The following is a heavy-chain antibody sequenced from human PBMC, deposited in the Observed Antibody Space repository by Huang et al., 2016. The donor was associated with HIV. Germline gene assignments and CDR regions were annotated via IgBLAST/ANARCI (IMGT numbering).Heavy chain of an antibody. V-gene: IGHV4-34*01. CDR1: GESLGTYY. D-gene: IGHD3-10*01. Sequence: QVQLQQWGAGLLKPSETLALTCAVYGESLGTYYWAWIRRPPGKGLQWMGEVNEGGDINYNPSLESRVTSTVDTSRNQVSLTLTSMTAADTATYDCARRFRVAATRKWFDPWGQGTLVIVSS. J-gene: IGHJ5*02. CDR3: ARRFRVAATRKWFDP. CDR2: VNEGGDI.